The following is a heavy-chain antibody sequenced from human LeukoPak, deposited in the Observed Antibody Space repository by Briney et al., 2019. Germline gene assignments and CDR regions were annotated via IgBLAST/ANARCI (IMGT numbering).Heavy chain of an antibody. Sequence: GGSLRLSCAASGFTFSSYSMNWVRQAPGKGLEWVSSISSSSSYIYYADSAKGRFTISRDNAKNSLYLQMNSLRAEDTAVYYCAKVATMLGFDYWGQGTLVTVSS. CDR2: ISSSSSYI. D-gene: IGHD5-12*01. J-gene: IGHJ4*02. V-gene: IGHV3-21*01. CDR3: AKVATMLGFDY. CDR1: GFTFSSYS.